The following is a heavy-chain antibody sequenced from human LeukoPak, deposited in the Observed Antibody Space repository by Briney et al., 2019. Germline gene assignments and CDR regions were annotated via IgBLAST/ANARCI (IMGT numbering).Heavy chain of an antibody. Sequence: GGSLRLSCAASGFTFSRDWMHWARQAPGKGLVWVSRMNSDGSTTNYADSVKGRFTISRDNSKNTLYLQMNSLRAEDTAVYYCVRALMGTSDHWGQGSLVTVSS. D-gene: IGHD7-27*01. V-gene: IGHV3-74*01. CDR2: MNSDGSTT. J-gene: IGHJ4*02. CDR1: GFTFSRDW. CDR3: VRALMGTSDH.